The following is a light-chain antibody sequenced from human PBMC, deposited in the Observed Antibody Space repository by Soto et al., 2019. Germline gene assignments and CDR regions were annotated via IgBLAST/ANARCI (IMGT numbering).Light chain of an antibody. Sequence: QLVLTQSPSASASLGASVKLTCTLSSGHSNYAIAWHQQQAEKGPRYLMRLNNDGSHTKGDGIPDRFSGSSSGAERYLTISSLQSEDEADYYCQTWGTGIQVFGGGTKLTVL. CDR1: SGHSNYA. CDR3: QTWGTGIQV. CDR2: LNNDGSH. V-gene: IGLV4-69*02. J-gene: IGLJ3*02.